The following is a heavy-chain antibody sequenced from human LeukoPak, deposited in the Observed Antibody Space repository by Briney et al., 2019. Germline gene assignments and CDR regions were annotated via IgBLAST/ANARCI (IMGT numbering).Heavy chain of an antibody. CDR3: ARGPQVVTAGHDAFDI. D-gene: IGHD2-21*02. CDR1: GFTFSTYW. J-gene: IGHJ3*02. Sequence: PGGSLRLSCAASGFTFSTYWMTWVRQAPGKGLEWIGYIYYGRNTNYIPSLQSRVFMSVDMSKNQFSLILSSVTAADTAVYYCARGPQVVTAGHDAFDIWGHGTMVTVSS. CDR2: IYYGRNT. V-gene: IGHV4-59*01.